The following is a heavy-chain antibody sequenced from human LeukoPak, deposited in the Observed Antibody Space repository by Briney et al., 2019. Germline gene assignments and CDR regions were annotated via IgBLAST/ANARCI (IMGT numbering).Heavy chain of an antibody. J-gene: IGHJ4*02. CDR2: ISYDGSNK. CDR3: ARDTGRTSGDY. D-gene: IGHD2-15*01. CDR1: GFTFSSYA. Sequence: GSLRLSCAASGFTFSSYAMHWVRQAPGKGLEWVAVISYDGSNKYYADSVKGRFTISRDNSKNTLYLQMNSLRAEDTAVYYCARDTGRTSGDYWGQGTLVTVSS. V-gene: IGHV3-30-3*01.